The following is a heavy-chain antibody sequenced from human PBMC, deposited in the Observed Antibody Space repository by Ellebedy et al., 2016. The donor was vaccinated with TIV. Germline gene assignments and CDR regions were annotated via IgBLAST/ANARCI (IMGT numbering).Heavy chain of an antibody. D-gene: IGHD5-18*01. CDR3: AKPRIQQVTYNFYFDY. J-gene: IGHJ4*02. CDR2: IGGSDGKT. Sequence: GGSLRLXXAASGFTFSNYAMSWVRQAPGKGLEWVSGIGGSDGKTYYADSVKGRFTISRDNSKNTLYLEVNSLRAEDTAVYYCAKPRIQQVTYNFYFDYWGQGTLVTVSS. V-gene: IGHV3-23*01. CDR1: GFTFSNYA.